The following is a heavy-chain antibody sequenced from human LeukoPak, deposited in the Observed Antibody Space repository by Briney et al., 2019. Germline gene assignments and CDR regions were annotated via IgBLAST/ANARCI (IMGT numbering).Heavy chain of an antibody. CDR1: GFTFRNYG. J-gene: IGHJ3*02. V-gene: IGHV3-30*18. D-gene: IGHD3-9*01. CDR3: AKVRYFGPSAFDI. Sequence: PGGSLRLSCAASGFTFRNYGMHWVRQAPGKGLDWVAVISYDGSSKYYADSVKGRFTISRDNSKNTLYLQMNSLRAEDTAVYYCAKVRYFGPSAFDIWGQGTMVTVSS. CDR2: ISYDGSSK.